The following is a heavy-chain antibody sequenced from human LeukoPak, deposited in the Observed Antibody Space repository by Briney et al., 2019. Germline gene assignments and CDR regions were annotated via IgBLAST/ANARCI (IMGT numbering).Heavy chain of an antibody. J-gene: IGHJ4*02. D-gene: IGHD2-8*01. V-gene: IGHV3-7*01. CDR2: IKQDGSEK. CDR3: ARPNQGVLSWFDY. CDR1: GLTFSSYW. Sequence: GGSLRLSCAASGLTFSSYWMSWVRHAPGKGLEWVANIKQDGSEKYYVDSVKGRFTISRDNAKNSLYLQMNSLRAEDTAVYYCARPNQGVLSWFDYWGQGTLVTVSS.